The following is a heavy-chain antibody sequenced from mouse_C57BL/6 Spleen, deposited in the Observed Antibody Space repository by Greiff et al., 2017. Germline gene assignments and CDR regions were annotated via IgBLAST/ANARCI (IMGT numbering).Heavy chain of an antibody. CDR3: ARDDHYYGSSLSAY. J-gene: IGHJ3*01. D-gene: IGHD1-1*01. CDR1: GYSITSGYY. V-gene: IGHV3-6*01. Sequence: EVKLQESGPGLVKPSQSLSLTCSVTGYSITSGYYWNWIRQFPGNKLEWMGYISYDGSNNYNPSLKNRISITRDTSKNQFFLKLNSVTTEDTATYYCARDDHYYGSSLSAYWGQGTLVTVSA. CDR2: ISYDGSN.